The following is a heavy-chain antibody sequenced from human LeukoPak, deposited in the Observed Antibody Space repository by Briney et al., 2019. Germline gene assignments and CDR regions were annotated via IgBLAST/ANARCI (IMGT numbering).Heavy chain of an antibody. CDR3: ASTRFRYYFDH. V-gene: IGHV4-34*01. CDR2: INHNGST. J-gene: IGHJ4*02. D-gene: IGHD3-3*01. Sequence: SETLSLTCAVYGGSFSGYHWSWIRQPPGKGLEWLGEINHNGSTNYNPSLKSRVTISVDTSKNQFSLKLSSVTAADTAVYYCASTRFRYYFDHWGQGTLVTVSS. CDR1: GGSFSGYH.